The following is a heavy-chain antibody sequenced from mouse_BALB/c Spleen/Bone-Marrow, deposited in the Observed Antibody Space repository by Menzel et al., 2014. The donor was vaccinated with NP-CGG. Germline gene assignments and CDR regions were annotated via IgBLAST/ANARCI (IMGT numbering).Heavy chain of an antibody. Sequence: EVQLVESGGGLVQPGESRKLSCAASGFTFSSFAMHWIRQAPEKGLEWVAFISSGSNIIHYADTVKGRFTISRDNPKNTLFQQMTSLRSEDTAMYYCGRCDYWGQGTTLTVSS. CDR3: GRCDY. CDR1: GFTFSSFA. J-gene: IGHJ2*01. CDR2: ISSGSNII. V-gene: IGHV5-17*02.